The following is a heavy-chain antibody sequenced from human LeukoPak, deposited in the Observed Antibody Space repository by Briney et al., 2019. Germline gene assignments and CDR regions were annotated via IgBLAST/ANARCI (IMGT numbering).Heavy chain of an antibody. Sequence: SETLSLTCTVSGGSISSYYWSWIRQPAGKGLEWIGRIYTSGSTNYNPSLKSRVTISVDTSKIQFSLKLNSVSAADTAVYFCARLSRLTLIRGVTGYHSLDVWGKGTKVTVSS. D-gene: IGHD3-10*01. CDR1: GGSISSYY. J-gene: IGHJ6*04. CDR2: IYTSGST. CDR3: ARLSRLTLIRGVTGYHSLDV. V-gene: IGHV4-4*07.